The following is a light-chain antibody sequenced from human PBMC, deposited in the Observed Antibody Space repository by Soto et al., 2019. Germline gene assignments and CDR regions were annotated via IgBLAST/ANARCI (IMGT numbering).Light chain of an antibody. J-gene: IGKJ5*01. CDR1: LSVSVY. V-gene: IGKV3-11*01. CDR2: DAS. CDR3: HQRQYWPPIT. Sequence: DIVLTQSPATLSLSPGERATVSCRTSLSVSVYLDWYQQKPGQAPRLLISDASNRATGIPARFSGSGSGTDFTLTISSLEPEDFAVYYCHQRQYWPPITFGQGTRLEI.